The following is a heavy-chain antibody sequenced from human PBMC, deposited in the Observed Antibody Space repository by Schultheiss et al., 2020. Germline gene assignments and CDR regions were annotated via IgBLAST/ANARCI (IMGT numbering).Heavy chain of an antibody. Sequence: GGSLRLSCAASGFTFSSYGMHWVRQATGKGLEWVSAIGTAGDTYYPGSVKGRFTISRDNSKNTLYLQMNSLRAEDTAVYYCARDYYDSSGYYYVLGFDYWGQGTLVTVSS. D-gene: IGHD3-22*01. CDR3: ARDYYDSSGYYYVLGFDY. J-gene: IGHJ4*02. CDR1: GFTFSSYG. CDR2: IGTAGDT. V-gene: IGHV3-13*01.